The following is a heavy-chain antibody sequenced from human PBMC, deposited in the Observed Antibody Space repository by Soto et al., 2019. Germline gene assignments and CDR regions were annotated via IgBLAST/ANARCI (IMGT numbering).Heavy chain of an antibody. D-gene: IGHD2-15*01. Sequence: GGSLRLSCAASGFTFSDHYMDWVRQAPGKGLEWVGRTRNKVNSYTTEYAASVKGRFTISRDDSKNSLYLQMNSLKTEDTAVYYCARAHMTPYYYYMDVWGKGTTVTVSS. J-gene: IGHJ6*03. V-gene: IGHV3-72*01. CDR1: GFTFSDHY. CDR3: ARAHMTPYYYYMDV. CDR2: TRNKVNSYTT.